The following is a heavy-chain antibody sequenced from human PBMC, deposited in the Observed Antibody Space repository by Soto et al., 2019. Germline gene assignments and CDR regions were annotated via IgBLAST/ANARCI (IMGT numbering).Heavy chain of an antibody. D-gene: IGHD2-15*01. CDR1: GATFNNYA. Sequence: QVQLVQSGSEVKKPGSSVRVSCQGSGATFNNYALSWVRQAPGQGLEWMGGIIPLLGTVDIAQKFQGRITLFADTSRTTVDIELRSLTSEDTALYYCASTDCSSHSCSIRGHHYYYGMDVWGQGTSVTVS. CDR3: ASTDCSSHSCSIRGHHYYYGMDV. J-gene: IGHJ6*02. V-gene: IGHV1-69*06. CDR2: IIPLLGTV.